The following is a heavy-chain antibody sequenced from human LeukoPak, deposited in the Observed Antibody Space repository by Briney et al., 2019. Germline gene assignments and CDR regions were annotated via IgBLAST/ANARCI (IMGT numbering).Heavy chain of an antibody. CDR2: INPNSGGT. CDR3: ARHVTYGDYGYFYYYMDV. CDR1: GYTFTGHY. Sequence: ASVKVSCKASGYTFTGHYMHWVRQAPGQGFEWMGWINPNSGGTNYAQKFQGRVTMTRDTSISTAYMELSRLRSDDTAVYYCARHVTYGDYGYFYYYMDVWGTGTTVTVSS. V-gene: IGHV1-2*02. D-gene: IGHD4-17*01. J-gene: IGHJ6*03.